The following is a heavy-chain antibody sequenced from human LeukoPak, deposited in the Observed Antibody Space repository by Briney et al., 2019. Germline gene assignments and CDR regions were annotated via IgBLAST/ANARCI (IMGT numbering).Heavy chain of an antibody. J-gene: IGHJ4*02. V-gene: IGHV4-59*01. Sequence: SETLSLTCTVSGGSISSYYWSWIRQPPGKGLEWIGYIYYSGSTNYNPSLKSRVTISVDTSKNQFSLKLSSVTAADTAVYYCARTLWFGETGEYFDYWGQGTLVTVSS. D-gene: IGHD3-10*01. CDR1: GGSISSYY. CDR3: ARTLWFGETGEYFDY. CDR2: IYYSGST.